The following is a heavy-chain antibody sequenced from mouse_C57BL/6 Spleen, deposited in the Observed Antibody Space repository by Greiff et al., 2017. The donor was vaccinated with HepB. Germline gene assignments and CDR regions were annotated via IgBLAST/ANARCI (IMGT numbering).Heavy chain of an antibody. CDR3: ARRYYGSSYDY. Sequence: QVQLQQPGAELVKPGASEKMSCKASGYTFTSYWITWVKQRPGQGLEWIGDIYPGSGSTNYNEKFKSKATLTADTSSSTAYMQLSSLTSEDSAVYYCARRYYGSSYDYWGQGTTLTVSS. V-gene: IGHV1-55*01. CDR2: IYPGSGST. D-gene: IGHD1-1*01. CDR1: GYTFTSYW. J-gene: IGHJ2*01.